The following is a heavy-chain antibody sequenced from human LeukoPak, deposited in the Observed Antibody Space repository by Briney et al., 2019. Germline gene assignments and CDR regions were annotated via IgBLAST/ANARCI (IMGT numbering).Heavy chain of an antibody. CDR1: GFTVSSNY. CDR2: IYSGGST. V-gene: IGHV3-53*01. J-gene: IGHJ3*02. Sequence: PGGSLRLCCAASGFTVSSNYMSWVRQAPGKGLEWVSVIYSGGSTYYADSVKGRFTISRDNSKNTLYLQMNSLRAEDTAVYYCARSHSSSFYAFDIWGQGTMVTVSS. CDR3: ARSHSSSFYAFDI. D-gene: IGHD6-13*01.